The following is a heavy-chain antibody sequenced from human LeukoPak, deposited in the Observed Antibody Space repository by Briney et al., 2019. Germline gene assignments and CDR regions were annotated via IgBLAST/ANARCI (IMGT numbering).Heavy chain of an antibody. V-gene: IGHV4-4*07. CDR3: ARESGWLRWSWFDP. D-gene: IGHD5-12*01. CDR1: GGSISSYY. CDR2: IYTSGST. J-gene: IGHJ5*02. Sequence: PSETLSLTCTVSGGSISSYYWSWIRQPAGKGLEWIGRIYTSGSTNYNPSLKSRVAMSVDTSKNQFSLKLSSVTAADTAVYYCARESGWLRWSWFDPCGQGTLVTVSS.